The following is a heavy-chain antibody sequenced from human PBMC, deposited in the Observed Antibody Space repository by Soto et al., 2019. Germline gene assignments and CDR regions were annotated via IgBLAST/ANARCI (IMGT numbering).Heavy chain of an antibody. J-gene: IGHJ6*02. CDR2: ISAYNGNT. Sequence: QVQLVQSGGEVKKPGASVKVSCKTSGYSFTTYGISWVRQAPGQGLEWMGWISAYNGNTNYAQKLQGRVTMTTDTSTSTAHMELRSQRSDDTAVYYCAREGPAPYYYYGMDVWGQGSTVTVSS. CDR1: GYSFTTYG. CDR3: AREGPAPYYYYGMDV. V-gene: IGHV1-18*01.